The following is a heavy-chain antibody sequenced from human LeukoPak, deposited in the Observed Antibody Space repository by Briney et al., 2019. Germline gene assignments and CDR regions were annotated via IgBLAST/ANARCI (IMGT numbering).Heavy chain of an antibody. CDR1: GFRFSSYA. CDR3: ARDFSGYVYFDY. J-gene: IGHJ4*02. D-gene: IGHD3-22*01. CDR2: ISGSGVST. Sequence: GGSLRLACAASGFRFSSYATSWVRQAPGKGLEWVSAISGSGVSTYYADSVKGRFTISRDNAENSLYLQMNSLRAEDTAVYYCARDFSGYVYFDYWGQGTLVTVSS. V-gene: IGHV3-23*01.